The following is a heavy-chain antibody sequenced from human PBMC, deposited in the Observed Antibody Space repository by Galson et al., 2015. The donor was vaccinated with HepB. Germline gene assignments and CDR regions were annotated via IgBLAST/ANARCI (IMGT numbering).Heavy chain of an antibody. Sequence: SVKVSCKASGGTFSSYAISWVRQAPGQGLEWMGRIIPILGIANYAQKFQGRVTITADKSTSTAYMELSSLRSEDTAVYYCARAQWLLPQSIYYYYGMDVWGQGTTVTVSS. CDR2: IIPILGIA. CDR1: GGTFSSYA. V-gene: IGHV1-69*04. D-gene: IGHD3-22*01. J-gene: IGHJ6*02. CDR3: ARAQWLLPQSIYYYYGMDV.